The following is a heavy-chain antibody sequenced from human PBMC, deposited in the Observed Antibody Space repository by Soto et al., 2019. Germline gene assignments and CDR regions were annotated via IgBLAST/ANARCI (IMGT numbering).Heavy chain of an antibody. Sequence: GPTLVNPTQTLTLTCTFSGFSLSTSGMCVSWIRQPPGKALEWLARIDWDDDKYYSTSLKTRLTISKDTSKNQVVLTMTNMDPVDTATYYCARISLSSSWYRRYYFDYWGQGTLVTVSS. V-gene: IGHV2-70*11. D-gene: IGHD6-13*01. CDR3: ARISLSSSWYRRYYFDY. CDR2: IDWDDDK. J-gene: IGHJ4*02. CDR1: GFSLSTSGMC.